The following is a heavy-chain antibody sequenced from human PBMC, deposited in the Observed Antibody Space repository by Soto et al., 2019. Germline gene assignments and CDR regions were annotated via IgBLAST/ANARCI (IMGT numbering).Heavy chain of an antibody. V-gene: IGHV4-61*01. Sequence: QVQLQESGPGLVKPSETLSLTCTVSGGSVSSGSYYWSWIRQPPGKGLEWIGYIYYSGSTNYNPSPKSRFTISVDTSKNQFSLKLSSVTAADTAVYYCARGSGPNDAFDIWGQGTMVTVSS. CDR1: GGSVSSGSYY. J-gene: IGHJ3*02. CDR3: ARGSGPNDAFDI. CDR2: IYYSGST. D-gene: IGHD2-15*01.